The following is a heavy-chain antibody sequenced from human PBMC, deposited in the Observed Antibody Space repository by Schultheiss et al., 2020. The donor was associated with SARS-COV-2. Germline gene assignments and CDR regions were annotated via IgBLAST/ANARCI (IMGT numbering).Heavy chain of an antibody. CDR2: IDPKSGGT. V-gene: IGHV1-2*06. J-gene: IGHJ5*02. D-gene: IGHD6-19*01. CDR1: GFPFTDYF. Sequence: ASVKVSCKASGFPFTDYFIHWVRQAPGQGLEWMGRIDPKSGGTDYARRFQGRVAMTRDTSINTAYIDLSRLTSDDTAVYYCAREASGWYWFDPWGQGTLVTVSS. CDR3: AREASGWYWFDP.